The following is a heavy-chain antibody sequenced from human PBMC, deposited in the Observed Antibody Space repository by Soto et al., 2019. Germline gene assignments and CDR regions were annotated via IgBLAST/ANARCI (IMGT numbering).Heavy chain of an antibody. Sequence: QVQLQESGPGLVKPSQTLSLTCTVSGGSISSGSAYWSWIRQHPGKGLEWIGYIYFSGSTYYNPSLKGRVKISVDTSKTQFYLRLTAVTAADTAVYYCAGDGTQSAWSFQDYWGQGTLVTVSS. CDR3: AGDGTQSAWSFQDY. CDR2: IYFSGST. CDR1: GGSISSGSAY. D-gene: IGHD6-19*01. V-gene: IGHV4-31*03. J-gene: IGHJ4*02.